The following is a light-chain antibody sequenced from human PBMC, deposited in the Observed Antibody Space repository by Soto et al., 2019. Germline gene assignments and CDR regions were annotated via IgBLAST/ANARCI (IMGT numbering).Light chain of an antibody. CDR2: GNN. CDR3: QSYDSSLSAHV. Sequence: QAVLTPPPSVSGAPGQRGTISSTRSCSNIGAGYDLPWYYHLPGTGPIRHIFGNNNRPSGVPDRFSGSKSGSSASLAITGLQAEDAYDYYCQSYDSSLSAHVFGAGTTVTVL. J-gene: IGLJ1*01. CDR1: CSNIGAGYD. V-gene: IGLV1-40*01.